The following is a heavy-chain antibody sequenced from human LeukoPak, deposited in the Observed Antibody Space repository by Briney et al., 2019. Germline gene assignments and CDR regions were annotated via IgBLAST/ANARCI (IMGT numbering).Heavy chain of an antibody. J-gene: IGHJ4*02. CDR2: IYYSGST. CDR1: GGSISSGDYY. V-gene: IGHV4-30-4*01. CDR3: ARVRGLRAPKYYFDY. Sequence: PSETLSLTCTVSGGSISSGDYYWRWIRQPPGKGLEWIGYIYYSGSTYYNPSLKSRVTISVDTSKNQFSLKLSSVTAADTAVYYCARVRGLRAPKYYFDYWGQGTLVTVSS. D-gene: IGHD2-15*01.